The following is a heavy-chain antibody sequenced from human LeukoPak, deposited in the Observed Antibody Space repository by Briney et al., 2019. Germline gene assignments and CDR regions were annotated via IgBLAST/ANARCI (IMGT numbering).Heavy chain of an antibody. CDR1: GFTFSSYW. Sequence: PGGSLRLSCAASGFTFSSYWMSWVRHAPGKGLEWVANIKQDGSEKYYVDSVKGRFTISRDNAKNSLYLQMNSLRAEDTAVYYCARVLAVAGNVYYYYYGMDVWGQGTTVTVSS. J-gene: IGHJ6*02. CDR3: ARVLAVAGNVYYYYYGMDV. D-gene: IGHD6-19*01. CDR2: IKQDGSEK. V-gene: IGHV3-7*03.